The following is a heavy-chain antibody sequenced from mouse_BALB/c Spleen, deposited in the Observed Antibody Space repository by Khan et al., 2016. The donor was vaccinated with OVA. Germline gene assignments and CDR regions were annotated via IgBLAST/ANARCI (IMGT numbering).Heavy chain of an antibody. CDR1: GYSFTSYY. J-gene: IGHJ3*01. V-gene: IGHV1S135*01. CDR3: ERQCYVAWFAY. CDR2: IDPFSGGT. Sequence: EVQLQQSGPELMKPGASVKISCKASGYSFTSYYIHWVKESHGKSLEWIGYIDPFSGGTTYNQKFKGKATLTVDNSSSTAYIHLSNLTSEDSAVYYCERQCYVAWFAYWGQGTLVTVSA. D-gene: IGHD2-12*01.